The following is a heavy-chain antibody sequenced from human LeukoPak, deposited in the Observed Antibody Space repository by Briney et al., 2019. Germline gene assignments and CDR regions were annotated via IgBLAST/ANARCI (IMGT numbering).Heavy chain of an antibody. CDR3: ARGSSGWYLSDAFDI. CDR2: IKQDGSEK. J-gene: IGHJ3*02. V-gene: IGHV3-7*01. Sequence: EPGRSLRLSCAASGFTFSSYGMHWVRQAPGKGLEWVANIKQDGSEKYYVDSVKGRFTISRDNAKNSLYLQMNSLRAEDTAVYYCARGSSGWYLSDAFDIWGQGTMVTVSS. D-gene: IGHD6-19*01. CDR1: GFTFSSYG.